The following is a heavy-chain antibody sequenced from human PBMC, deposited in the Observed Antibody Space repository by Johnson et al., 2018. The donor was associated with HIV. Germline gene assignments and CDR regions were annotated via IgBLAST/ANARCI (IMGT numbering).Heavy chain of an antibody. D-gene: IGHD1-1*01. CDR3: TTGLSWNDAFHI. J-gene: IGHJ3*02. V-gene: IGHV3-15*01. CDR2: VKSISDGGTA. CDR1: RFTFSDAW. Sequence: VQLVESGGDLAKPGGPLRLSCAASRFTFSDAWMNWVRQAPGKGPEWVGRVKSISDGGTADYAAPVSGRFTISRDTSENTLYLQMNSLKTEDTALYYCTTGLSWNDAFHIWAQGTMVTVSS.